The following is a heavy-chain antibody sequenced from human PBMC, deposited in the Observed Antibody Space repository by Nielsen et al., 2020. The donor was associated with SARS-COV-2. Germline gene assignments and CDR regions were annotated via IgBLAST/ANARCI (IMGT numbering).Heavy chain of an antibody. CDR1: GFTFSSYW. J-gene: IGHJ5*02. CDR3: AKSEWGYTWWFDP. D-gene: IGHD5-24*01. V-gene: IGHV3-23*01. CDR2: ISGSGGST. Sequence: GESLKISCAASGFTFSSYWMSWVRQAPGKGLEWVSAISGSGGSTYYADSVKGRFTISRDNSKNTLYLQMNSLRAEDTAVYYCAKSEWGYTWWFDPWGQGTLVTVSS.